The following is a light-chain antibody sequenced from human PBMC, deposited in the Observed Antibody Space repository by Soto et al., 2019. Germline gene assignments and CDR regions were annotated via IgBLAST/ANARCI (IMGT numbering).Light chain of an antibody. J-gene: IGKJ5*01. Sequence: DIQMTQSPSTLSASVGDRVTITCRASQSISSWLAWYQQKPGKAPKLLIYDASSLESGVPSRFSGSGSGTEFTLTICSLQPDDFATYYCQQYNIYSITFGQGTLLEI. CDR3: QQYNIYSIT. CDR1: QSISSW. CDR2: DAS. V-gene: IGKV1-5*01.